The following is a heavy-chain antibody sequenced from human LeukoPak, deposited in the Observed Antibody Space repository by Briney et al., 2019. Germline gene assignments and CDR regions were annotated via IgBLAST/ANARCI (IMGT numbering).Heavy chain of an antibody. D-gene: IGHD3-22*01. Sequence: SETLSLTCTVSGGSISSSSYYWGWIRQPPGKGLEWIGEINHSGSTNYNPSLKSRVTISVDTSKNQFSLKLSSVTAADTAVYYCARTRRRNYYDSSGYYCFDYWGQGTLVTVSS. CDR1: GGSISSSSYY. V-gene: IGHV4-39*07. CDR3: ARTRRRNYYDSSGYYCFDY. CDR2: INHSGST. J-gene: IGHJ4*02.